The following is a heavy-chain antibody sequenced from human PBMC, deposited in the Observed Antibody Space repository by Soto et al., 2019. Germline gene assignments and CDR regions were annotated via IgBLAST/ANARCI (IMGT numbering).Heavy chain of an antibody. CDR2: IYSGGST. Sequence: EVQLVESGGGLVQPGGSLRLSCAASGFTVSSNYMSWVRQAPGKGLEWVSVIYSGGSTYYADSVKGRFTISRDNSKNTLYLQMNSLRAEDTAVYYCARGWVPMILGGFDYWGQGTLVTVSS. J-gene: IGHJ4*02. CDR3: ARGWVPMILGGFDY. V-gene: IGHV3-66*01. D-gene: IGHD3-22*01. CDR1: GFTVSSNY.